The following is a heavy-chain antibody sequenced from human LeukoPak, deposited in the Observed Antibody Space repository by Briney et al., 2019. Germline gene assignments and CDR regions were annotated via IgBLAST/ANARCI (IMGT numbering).Heavy chain of an antibody. J-gene: IGHJ4*02. D-gene: IGHD2-15*01. CDR1: GDSINSLDL. CDR2: MYLSGTT. Sequence: SETLSLTCTVSGDSINSLDLWSWVRQPPGKGLEWIGEMYLSGTTHSNPSVKSRVTISVDTSKNQFSLKLSSVTAADTAVYYCAGGGVVVVAATAYDYWGQGTLVTVSS. V-gene: IGHV4-4*02. CDR3: AGGGVVVVAATAYDY.